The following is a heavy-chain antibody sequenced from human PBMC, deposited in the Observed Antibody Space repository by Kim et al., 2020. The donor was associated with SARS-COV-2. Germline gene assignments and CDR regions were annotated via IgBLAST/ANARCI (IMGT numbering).Heavy chain of an antibody. CDR1: GFTFSSYS. D-gene: IGHD3-16*02. CDR2: ISSSSSYI. J-gene: IGHJ3*02. Sequence: GGSLRLSCAASGFTFSSYSMNWVRQAPGKGLEWVSSISSSSSYIYYADSVKGRFTISRDNAKNSLYLQMNSLRAEDTAVYYCARDMGGAGVWGSYRDAFDIWGQGTMVTVSS. V-gene: IGHV3-21*01. CDR3: ARDMGGAGVWGSYRDAFDI.